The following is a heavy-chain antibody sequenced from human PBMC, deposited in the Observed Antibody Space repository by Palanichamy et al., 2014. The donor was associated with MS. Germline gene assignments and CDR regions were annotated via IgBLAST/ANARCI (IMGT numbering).Heavy chain of an antibody. J-gene: IGHJ4*02. CDR3: ALDQGGRDTFDF. Sequence: GKGLEWIGEINHSGNTDYNPSLKSRVTISADTVKNQFSLEVTSVTATDTAMYYCALDQGGRDTFDFWGQGSLVTVSS. V-gene: IGHV4-34*09. D-gene: IGHD5-24*01. CDR2: INHSGNT.